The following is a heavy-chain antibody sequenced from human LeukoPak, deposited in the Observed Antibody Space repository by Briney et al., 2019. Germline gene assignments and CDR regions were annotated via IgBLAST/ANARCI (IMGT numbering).Heavy chain of an antibody. Sequence: GGSLRLSCAASGFIVSNNYMSWVRQAPGKGLEWVSLIYSGGDKRYAASVKGRFTISRDNSKNTLYLQVNSLRAEDTAVYYCAKGGKWDVTPFDYWGQGTLVTVSS. CDR3: AKGGKWDVTPFDY. J-gene: IGHJ4*02. D-gene: IGHD1-26*01. CDR2: IYSGGDK. V-gene: IGHV3-53*01. CDR1: GFIVSNNY.